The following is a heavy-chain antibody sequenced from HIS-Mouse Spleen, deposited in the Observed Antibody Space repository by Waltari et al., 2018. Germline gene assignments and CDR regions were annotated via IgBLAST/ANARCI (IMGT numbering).Heavy chain of an antibody. CDR1: GYSISSGYY. J-gene: IGHJ5*02. Sequence: QVQLQASGPGLVKPSETLSLTRTVSGYSISSGYYWGWIRQPPGKGLEWIGSIYHSGSTYYNPSLKSRVTISVDTSKNQFSLKLSSVTAADTAVYYCARVKTWGQGTLVTVSS. CDR2: IYHSGST. V-gene: IGHV4-38-2*02. CDR3: ARVKT.